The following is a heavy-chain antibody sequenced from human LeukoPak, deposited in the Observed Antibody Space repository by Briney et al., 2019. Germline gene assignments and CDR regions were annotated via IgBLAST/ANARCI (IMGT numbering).Heavy chain of an antibody. D-gene: IGHD3-22*01. V-gene: IGHV3-33*01. Sequence: PGGSLRLSCAASGFTFSSYGMTWVRQGPGKGLEWVANIWYDGTNKHYADSVKGRFTISRDNSKNTLYLQMDSLRAEDTAVYYCARVIFNYDNSGLNYWGQGTLVTVSS. CDR1: GFTFSSYG. J-gene: IGHJ4*02. CDR2: IWYDGTNK. CDR3: ARVIFNYDNSGLNY.